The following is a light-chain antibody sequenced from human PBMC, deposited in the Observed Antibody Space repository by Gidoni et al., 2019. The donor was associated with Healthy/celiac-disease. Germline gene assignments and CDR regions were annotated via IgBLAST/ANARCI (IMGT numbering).Light chain of an antibody. CDR3: QKNYSYRYT. CDR2: HAS. Sequence: IQMTESPSTLSASVGDRVTITCRDSQSISSWLAWQKPKPGNALTLLIYHASSSDSGAPSSCSGTGSGTAFTITSLSPQDDAFENYYCQKNYSYRYTFGQGTKLEIK. J-gene: IGKJ2*01. V-gene: IGKV1-5*03. CDR1: QSISSW.